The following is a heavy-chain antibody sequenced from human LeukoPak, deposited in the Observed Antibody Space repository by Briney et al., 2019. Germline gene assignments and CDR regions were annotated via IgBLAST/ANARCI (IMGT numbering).Heavy chain of an antibody. D-gene: IGHD3-10*01. CDR1: GFTFSSYW. V-gene: IGHV3-74*01. J-gene: IGHJ4*02. CDR2: INSDGSST. Sequence: GGSLRLSCAASGFTFSSYWMHWVRQAPGKGLVWVSRINSDGSSTSYADSVKGRFTISRDNAKNTLYLQMNSLRAEDTAVYYCARDWSPSPSTSSGSYPTIPFDYWGQGTLVTVSS. CDR3: ARDWSPSPSTSSGSYPTIPFDY.